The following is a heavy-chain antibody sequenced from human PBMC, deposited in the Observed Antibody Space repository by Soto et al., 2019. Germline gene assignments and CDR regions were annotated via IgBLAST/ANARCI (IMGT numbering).Heavy chain of an antibody. Sequence: QVQLQQWGAGLLKPSETLSLTCAVYGGSFSGYYWSWIRQPPGKGLEWIGEINHSGSTNYNPSLKSRVTISVDTSKNQFSLKLSSVTAADTAVYYCARELSEVVVPAATYIWFDPWGQGTLVTVSS. CDR1: GGSFSGYY. CDR2: INHSGST. CDR3: ARELSEVVVPAATYIWFDP. D-gene: IGHD2-2*01. V-gene: IGHV4-34*01. J-gene: IGHJ5*02.